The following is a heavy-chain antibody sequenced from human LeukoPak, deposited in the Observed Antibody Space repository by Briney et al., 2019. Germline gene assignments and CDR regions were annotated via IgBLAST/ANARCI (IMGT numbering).Heavy chain of an antibody. CDR2: IYYSGST. J-gene: IGHJ6*02. CDR3: ARDTLYFGAVGYYYGMDV. CDR1: GGSISSGGYY. V-gene: IGHV4-31*03. Sequence: SQTLSLTCTVSGGSISSGGYYWSWIRQHPGQGLEWIGYIYYSGSTSYNPSLKSRVTISVDTSKNQFSLKLSSVTAADTAVYYCARDTLYFGAVGYYYGMDVWGQGTTVTVSS. D-gene: IGHD3-9*01.